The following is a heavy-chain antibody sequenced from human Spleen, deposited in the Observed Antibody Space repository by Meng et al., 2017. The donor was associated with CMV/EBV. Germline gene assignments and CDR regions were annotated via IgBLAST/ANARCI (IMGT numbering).Heavy chain of an antibody. CDR1: GYTFSSFD. D-gene: IGHD2-2*01. V-gene: IGHV1-8*01. CDR2: LNPNNGNT. CDR3: ARDIVVVPAANYYYYYGMDV. Sequence: ASVKVSCKASGYTFSSFDINWVRQTPGQGLEWMGWLNPNNGNTGYAQKFQGRFTMTRNTSVSTVSMEMTGLKFEDTAVYFCARDIVVVPAANYYYYYGMDVWGQGTTVTVSS. J-gene: IGHJ6*02.